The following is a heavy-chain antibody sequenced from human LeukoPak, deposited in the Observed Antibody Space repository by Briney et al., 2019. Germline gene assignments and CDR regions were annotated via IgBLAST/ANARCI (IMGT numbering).Heavy chain of an antibody. CDR2: ISAYNGNT. Sequence: ASVKVSCKASGYTFTNYGISWVRQAPGQGLEWMGWISAYNGNTNYAQKLQGRVTMTTDTSTSTAYMELRSLRSDDTAVYYCARGVYYYDSSGYYYYFDYWGQGTLVTVSS. CDR3: ARGVYYYDSSGYYYYFDY. V-gene: IGHV1-18*01. CDR1: GYTFTNYG. D-gene: IGHD3-22*01. J-gene: IGHJ4*02.